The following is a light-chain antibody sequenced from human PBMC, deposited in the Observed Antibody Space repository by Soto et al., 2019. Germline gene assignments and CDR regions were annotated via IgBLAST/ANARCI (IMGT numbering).Light chain of an antibody. CDR3: QQYGSSPPYT. Sequence: EIVLTQSPGTLSLSPGERATLSCRASHSVTSRYLAWYQQKPGQAPRLLIYGAYSRGTGIPDRFSGSGSGTDFTLTISRLEPEDFAVYYCQQYGSSPPYTFGQGTKLEIK. V-gene: IGKV3-20*01. CDR1: HSVTSRY. CDR2: GAY. J-gene: IGKJ2*01.